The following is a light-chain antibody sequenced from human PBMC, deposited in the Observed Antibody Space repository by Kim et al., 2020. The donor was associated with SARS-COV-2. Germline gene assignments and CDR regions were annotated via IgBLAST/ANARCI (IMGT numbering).Light chain of an antibody. Sequence: EIVMTQSPATLSVSPGERATLSCRASQSVSSNLAWYQQKPGQAPRLLIYGASTRATGIPARFSGSGSGTEFTLTISSLQSEDFAVYYCQQYNTLPITFGQGTRLGIK. CDR2: GAS. V-gene: IGKV3-15*01. CDR1: QSVSSN. J-gene: IGKJ5*01. CDR3: QQYNTLPIT.